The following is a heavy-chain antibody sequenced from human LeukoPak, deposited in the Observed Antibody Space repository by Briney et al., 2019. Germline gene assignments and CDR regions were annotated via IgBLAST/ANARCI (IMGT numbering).Heavy chain of an antibody. CDR3: ARDHAIYSSSWSLDY. J-gene: IGHJ4*02. CDR2: IRSRGNGGTT. Sequence: GGSLRLSCAASGFTVSSNYMSWVRQAPGKGLEWVGFIRSRGNGGTTEYAASVKGRFTISRDDSKSIAYLQMNSLRAEDTAVYYCARDHAIYSSSWSLDYWGQGTLVTVSS. D-gene: IGHD6-13*01. V-gene: IGHV3-49*04. CDR1: GFTVSSNY.